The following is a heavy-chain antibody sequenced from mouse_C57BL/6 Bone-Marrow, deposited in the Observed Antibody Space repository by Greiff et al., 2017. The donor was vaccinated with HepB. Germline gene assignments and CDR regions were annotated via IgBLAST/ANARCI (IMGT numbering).Heavy chain of an antibody. D-gene: IGHD2-3*01. CDR1: GYAFTNYL. J-gene: IGHJ1*03. Sequence: QVQLQQSGAELVRPGTSVKVSCKASGYAFTNYLTEWVKQRPGQGLEWIGVINPGSGGTNYNEKFKGKATLTADKSSSTAYMQLSSLTSEDSAVYFCARSRDGYYVYWYFDVWGTGTTVTVSS. CDR2: INPGSGGT. V-gene: IGHV1-54*01. CDR3: ARSRDGYYVYWYFDV.